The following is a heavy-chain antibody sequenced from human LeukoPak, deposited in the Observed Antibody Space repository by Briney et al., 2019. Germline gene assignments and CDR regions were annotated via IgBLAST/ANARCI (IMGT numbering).Heavy chain of an antibody. J-gene: IGHJ4*02. D-gene: IGHD6-6*01. CDR2: IYYSGST. CDR1: GGSISSYY. Sequence: PSETLSLTCTVSGGSISSYYWSWIRQPPGKGLEWIGYIYYSGSTNYNPSLKSRVTISVDTSKNQFSLKLSSVTAADTAVYYRAREYSSSSAFDYWGQGTLVTVSS. V-gene: IGHV4-59*01. CDR3: AREYSSSSAFDY.